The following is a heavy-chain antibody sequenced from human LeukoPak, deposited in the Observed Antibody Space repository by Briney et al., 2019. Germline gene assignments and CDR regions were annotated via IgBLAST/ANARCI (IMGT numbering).Heavy chain of an antibody. D-gene: IGHD1-7*01. J-gene: IGHJ6*02. CDR1: GGSFSGYY. CDR3: ARGRFAATTAYYYYGMDV. Sequence: SETLSLTCAVYGGSFSGYYWSWIRQPPGKGLEWIGEINHSGGTNYNPSLKSRVTISVDTSKNQFSLKLSSVTAADTAVYYCARGRFAATTAYYYYGMDVWGQGTTVTVSS. V-gene: IGHV4-34*01. CDR2: INHSGGT.